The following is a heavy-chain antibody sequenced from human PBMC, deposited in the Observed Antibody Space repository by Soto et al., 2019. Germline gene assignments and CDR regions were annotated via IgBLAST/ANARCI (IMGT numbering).Heavy chain of an antibody. CDR2: ISGSGGST. CDR3: PKDQGSSWYEIDY. J-gene: IGHJ4*02. Sequence: EVQLLESGGGLVQPGGSLRLSCAASGFTFSNYAVTWVRQAPGKGLEWVSTISGSGGSTYYADPVKGRFTISRDDSKNARYLQMNSLRAEDTAVYYCPKDQGSSWYEIDYWGQGTLVTVSS. CDR1: GFTFSNYA. V-gene: IGHV3-23*01. D-gene: IGHD6-13*01.